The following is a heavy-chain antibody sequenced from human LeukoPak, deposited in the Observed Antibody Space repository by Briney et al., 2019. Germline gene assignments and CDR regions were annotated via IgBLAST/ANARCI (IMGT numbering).Heavy chain of an antibody. CDR1: GFTFSRYW. CDR2: IKPDGSER. J-gene: IGHJ4*01. D-gene: IGHD3-16*01. CDR3: ARWGGGFDY. V-gene: IGHV3-7*04. Sequence: GGSLRLSCAASGFTFSRYWMSWVRQAPGKGLEWVANIKPDGSERYFVDSVRGRFTISRDNAMNSLYLQMNSLRAEDTAMYFCARWGGGFDYWGQGTLVTVSS.